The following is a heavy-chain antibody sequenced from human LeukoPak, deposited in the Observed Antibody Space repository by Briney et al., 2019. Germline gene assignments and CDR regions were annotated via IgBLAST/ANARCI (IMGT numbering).Heavy chain of an antibody. D-gene: IGHD5-12*01. CDR2: ISSSSSYI. CDR3: ARGLLELTEYSGYEPFDY. Sequence: GGSLRLSCAASGFTFSSYSMNWVRQAPGKGLEWVSSISSSSSYIHYADSVKGRFTISRDNAKNSLYLQMNSLRAEDTAVYYCARGLLELTEYSGYEPFDYWGQGTLVTVSS. CDR1: GFTFSSYS. J-gene: IGHJ4*02. V-gene: IGHV3-21*01.